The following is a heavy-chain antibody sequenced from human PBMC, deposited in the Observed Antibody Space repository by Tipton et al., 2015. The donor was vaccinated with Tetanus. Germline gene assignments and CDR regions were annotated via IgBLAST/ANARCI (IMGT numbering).Heavy chain of an antibody. D-gene: IGHD3-16*01. Sequence: QLVQSGAEVKKPGASVKVSCKASGYTFTGYYMYWVRQAPGQGLEWMGWIDPNSGGTVYAQKFQGRVTMSSDTSISTAYMELRSLRFDETDVYYCAGDGQDYLLYGRDDWGPGTTVTVS. V-gene: IGHV1-2*02. CDR3: AGDGQDYLLYGRDD. CDR2: IDPNSGGT. CDR1: GYTFTGYY. J-gene: IGHJ6*02.